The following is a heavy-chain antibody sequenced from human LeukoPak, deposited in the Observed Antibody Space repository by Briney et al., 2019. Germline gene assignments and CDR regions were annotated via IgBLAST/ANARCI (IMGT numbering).Heavy chain of an antibody. D-gene: IGHD2-15*01. CDR1: GGSISSSSYY. CDR3: AREVVVVVAATIGDWFDP. V-gene: IGHV4-39*07. Sequence: SETLSLTCTVSGGSISSSSYYWGWIRQPPGKGLEWIGSIYYSGRTYYNPSLKSRVTISVDTSKNQFSLKLSSVTAADTAVYYCAREVVVVVAATIGDWFDPWGQGTLVTVSS. CDR2: IYYSGRT. J-gene: IGHJ5*02.